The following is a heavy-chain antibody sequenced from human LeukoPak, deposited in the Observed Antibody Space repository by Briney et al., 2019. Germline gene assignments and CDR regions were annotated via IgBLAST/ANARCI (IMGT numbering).Heavy chain of an antibody. CDR3: ARDGGFCSGGFCYRLFDP. D-gene: IGHD2-15*01. CDR2: ISDSSITM. CDR1: GFTFSSHN. Sequence: TGGSLRLSCAASGFTFSSHNMVWVRQPPGKGLEWISYISDSSITMYYADSVKGRFTISRDNAKNSLYLQMNSLRAEDTAVYYCARDGGFCSGGFCYRLFDPWGQGNLVTVSS. J-gene: IGHJ5*02. V-gene: IGHV3-48*04.